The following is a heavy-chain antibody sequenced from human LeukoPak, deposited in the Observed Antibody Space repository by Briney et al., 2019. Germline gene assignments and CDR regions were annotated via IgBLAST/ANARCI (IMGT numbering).Heavy chain of an antibody. V-gene: IGHV3-23*01. CDR1: GFTFSSYA. CDR3: AKDGSWGGYSYGYGDY. Sequence: PGGSLRLSCAASGFTFSSYAMSWVRQAPGKGLEWVSAISGSGGSTYYADSVKGRFTISRDNSKNTLYLQMNSLRAEDTAVYYCAKDGSWGGYSYGYGDYWGQGTLVTVSS. CDR2: ISGSGGST. D-gene: IGHD5-18*01. J-gene: IGHJ4*02.